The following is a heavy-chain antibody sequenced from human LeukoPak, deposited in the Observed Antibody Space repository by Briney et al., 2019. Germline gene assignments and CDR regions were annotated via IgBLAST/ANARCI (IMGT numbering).Heavy chain of an antibody. CDR3: ARGSPPNTYY. D-gene: IGHD3-16*01. Sequence: PSETLSLTCTVSGGSISSYYWSWLRQPPGKGLEWIGYIYYSGSTNYNPSLKSRVTISVDTSKNQFSLKLSSVTAADTAVYYCARGSPPNTYYWGQGTLVTVSS. J-gene: IGHJ4*02. V-gene: IGHV4-59*01. CDR1: GGSISSYY. CDR2: IYYSGST.